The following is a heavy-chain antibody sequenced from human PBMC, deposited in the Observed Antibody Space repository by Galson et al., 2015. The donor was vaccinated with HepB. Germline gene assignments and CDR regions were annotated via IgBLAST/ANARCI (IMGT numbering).Heavy chain of an antibody. CDR3: ARGRTHDYGDYFDC. D-gene: IGHD4-17*01. Sequence: SLRLSCAASGFTVSSNYMSWVRQAPGKGLEWVSVIYTGGDTFYADSVKGRLTISRDNSKNTLYLQMNSLRAEDTALYYCARGRTHDYGDYFDCWGQGTLVTVSS. J-gene: IGHJ4*02. CDR2: IYTGGDT. CDR1: GFTVSSNY. V-gene: IGHV3-53*01.